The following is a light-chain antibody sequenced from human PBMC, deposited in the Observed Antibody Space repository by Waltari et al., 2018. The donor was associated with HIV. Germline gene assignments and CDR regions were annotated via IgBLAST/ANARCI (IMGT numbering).Light chain of an antibody. CDR3: SSYAGNNNYV. J-gene: IGLJ1*01. V-gene: IGLV2-8*01. Sequence: QPALTQPPSASGSPGPSVTISCTGTSRDIGTYTYVSWYQQHPGRAPNLLIYEVNKRPSGVPDRFSGSKSANPASLTVSGLQVADEADYYCSSYAGNNNYVFGTGTRVTVL. CDR2: EVN. CDR1: SRDIGTYTY.